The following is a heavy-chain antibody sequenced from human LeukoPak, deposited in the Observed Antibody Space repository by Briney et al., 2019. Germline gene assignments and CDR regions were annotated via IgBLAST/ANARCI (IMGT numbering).Heavy chain of an antibody. V-gene: IGHV3-30*18. Sequence: GGSLRLSCAASGFTFSSYGMHWVRQAPGKGLEWVAVISYDGSNKYYADSVKGRFTISRDNSKNTLYLQMNSLRAEDTAVYYCAKGSEWLVLAVFDYWGQGTLVTVSS. CDR3: AKGSEWLVLAVFDY. CDR2: ISYDGSNK. D-gene: IGHD6-19*01. CDR1: GFTFSSYG. J-gene: IGHJ4*02.